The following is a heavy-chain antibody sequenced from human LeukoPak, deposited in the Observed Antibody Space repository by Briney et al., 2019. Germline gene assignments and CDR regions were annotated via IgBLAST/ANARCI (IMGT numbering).Heavy chain of an antibody. CDR2: INPNSGGT. D-gene: IGHD3-3*01. CDR1: GYTFTGYY. CDR3: ARDSKRIFGVVAKSYGMDV. V-gene: IGHV1-2*02. J-gene: IGHJ6*02. Sequence: ASVEVSCKASGYTFTGYYMHWVRQAPGQGLEWMGWINPNSGGTNYAQKFQGRVTMTRDTSISTAYMELSRLRSDDTAVYYCARDSKRIFGVVAKSYGMDVWGQGTTVTVSS.